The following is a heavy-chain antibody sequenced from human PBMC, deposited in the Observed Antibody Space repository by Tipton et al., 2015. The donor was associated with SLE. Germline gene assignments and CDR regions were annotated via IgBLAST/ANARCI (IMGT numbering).Heavy chain of an antibody. V-gene: IGHV4-34*01. CDR1: GGSFSGYY. J-gene: IGHJ3*01. D-gene: IGHD6-13*01. CDR2: INHSGTT. Sequence: PSLTCAVYGGSFSGYYWSWIRQPPGKGLEWIGEINHSGTTNYSPSLESRASISEDTSKNQFTLRLTSVTAADTAVYYCARGGDSSRLRDAFAVWGQGTMVTVSS. CDR3: ARGGDSSRLRDAFAV.